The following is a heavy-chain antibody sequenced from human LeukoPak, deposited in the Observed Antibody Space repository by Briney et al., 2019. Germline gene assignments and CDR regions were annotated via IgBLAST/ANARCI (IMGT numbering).Heavy chain of an antibody. CDR3: ARDYFGAVTTRPYNWFDP. Sequence: GSSVKVSCKASGGTFSSYAISWVRQAPGQGLEWMGGIIPIFGTANYAQKFQGRVTITADESTSTAYMELSSLRSEDTAVYYCARDYFGAVTTRPYNWFDPWGQGTLVTVSS. D-gene: IGHD4-17*01. J-gene: IGHJ5*02. V-gene: IGHV1-69*01. CDR1: GGTFSSYA. CDR2: IIPIFGTA.